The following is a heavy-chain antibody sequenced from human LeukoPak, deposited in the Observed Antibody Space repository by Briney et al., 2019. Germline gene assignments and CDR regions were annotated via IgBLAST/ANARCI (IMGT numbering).Heavy chain of an antibody. CDR1: GGSISSYY. CDR3: ARAVHSSPATLYYFDY. Sequence: PSETLSLTCTVSGGSISSYYWSWIRQPAGKGLEWIGRIYTSGSTNYNPSLKSRVTMSVDTSKNQFSLKLSSVTAADTAVYYCARAVHSSPATLYYFDYWGQGTLVTVPS. D-gene: IGHD6-6*01. V-gene: IGHV4-4*07. CDR2: IYTSGST. J-gene: IGHJ4*02.